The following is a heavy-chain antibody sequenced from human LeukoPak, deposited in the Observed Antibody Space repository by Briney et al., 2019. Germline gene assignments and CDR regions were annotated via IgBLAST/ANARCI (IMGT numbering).Heavy chain of an antibody. CDR3: ARRSIAAAGYYYYYYMDV. CDR2: IYPGDSDT. V-gene: IGHV5-51*01. J-gene: IGHJ6*03. D-gene: IGHD6-13*01. CDR1: GYLFPSYW. Sequence: GESLKISCKGSGYLFPSYWIGWVRQMPGKGLEWMGIIYPGDSDTRYSPSFQGQVTISADKSISTAYLQWSSLKASDTAMYYCARRSIAAAGYYYYYYMDVWGKGTTVTVSS.